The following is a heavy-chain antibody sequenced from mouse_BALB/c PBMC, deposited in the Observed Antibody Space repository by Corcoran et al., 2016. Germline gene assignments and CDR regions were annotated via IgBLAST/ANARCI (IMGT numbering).Heavy chain of an antibody. CDR1: GYTFSSYW. D-gene: IGHD2-4*01. CDR2: ICPGSGST. V-gene: IGHV1-9*01. Sequence: QVQLQQCGAELMKPGASVKISCTSTGYTFSSYWIGWVKQRPGHDLQWIGEICPGSGSTNYNEKVKGKATFTADTSSNTAYMQLSGLTSEDSAVYYCARVITTDWGKGTTLTVSS. CDR3: ARVITTD. J-gene: IGHJ2*01.